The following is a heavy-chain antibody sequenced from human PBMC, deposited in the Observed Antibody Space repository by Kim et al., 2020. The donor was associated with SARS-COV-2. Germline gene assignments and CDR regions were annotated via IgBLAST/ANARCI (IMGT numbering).Heavy chain of an antibody. D-gene: IGHD2-8*01. Sequence: SVKVSCKASGGTFSSYAISWVRQAPGQGLEWMGRIIPILGIANYAQKFQGRVTITADKSTSTAYMELSSLRSEDTAVYYCARKEEDCTNGVCYPIDYWGQGTLVTVSS. CDR3: ARKEEDCTNGVCYPIDY. CDR2: IIPILGIA. V-gene: IGHV1-69*04. CDR1: GGTFSSYA. J-gene: IGHJ4*02.